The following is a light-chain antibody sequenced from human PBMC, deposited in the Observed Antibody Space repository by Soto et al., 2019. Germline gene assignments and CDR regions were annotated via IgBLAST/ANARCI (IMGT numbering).Light chain of an antibody. J-gene: IGLJ1*01. V-gene: IGLV2-14*01. Sequence: QSALTQPASLSGSPGQWITISCTGTSGNVGGYNYVSWYQQHPGKAPKLMIYEVSHRPSGVSNRFSGSKSGNTASLTISGLQAEDEADYHCSSYTSSSTSYVFGTGTKLTVL. CDR1: SGNVGGYNY. CDR2: EVS. CDR3: SSYTSSSTSYV.